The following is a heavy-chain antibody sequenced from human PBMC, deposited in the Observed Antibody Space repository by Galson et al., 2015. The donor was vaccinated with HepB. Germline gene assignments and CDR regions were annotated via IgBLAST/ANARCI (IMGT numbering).Heavy chain of an antibody. V-gene: IGHV6-1*01. J-gene: IGHJ6*02. CDR2: TYFRSQWRI. Sequence: CAISGDSVTSNSAVWNWIRQSPSRGLEWLGRTYFRSQWRIDYSVSVKSRITSNADTSQNQFSLHLNSMTPEDTAFYYCAYGSDVWGQGTTVIVSS. CDR3: AYGSDV. CDR1: GDSVTSNSAV.